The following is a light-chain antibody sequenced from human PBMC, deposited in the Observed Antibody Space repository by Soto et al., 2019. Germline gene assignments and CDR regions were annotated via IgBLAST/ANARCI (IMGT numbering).Light chain of an antibody. CDR2: GAS. CDR3: QQYGSSPPNT. V-gene: IGKV3-20*01. Sequence: EIVLTQSPGTLSLSPGERATLSCRASQSVSSSYLAWYQQKPGQAPRLLIYGASSRATGIPDRFSGSGSGTDFTLTISRLEPEDVAVYYCQQYGSSPPNTFGQGTKLAIK. J-gene: IGKJ2*01. CDR1: QSVSSSY.